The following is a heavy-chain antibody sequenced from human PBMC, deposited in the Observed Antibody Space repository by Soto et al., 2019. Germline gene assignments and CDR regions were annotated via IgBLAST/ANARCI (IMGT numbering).Heavy chain of an antibody. CDR3: ARPKTSGXADGFDI. Sequence: SCKGXGHSFTXXXXXXVRQMPGKGLEWMGIFYPGDSDTRYSPSFQGQVTISADKSISTAYLQWSSLKASDTAMYYCARPKTSGXADGFDIWGQGTMVTVSS. CDR1: GHSFTXXX. CDR2: FYPGDSDT. D-gene: IGHD3-3*01. V-gene: IGHV5-51*01. J-gene: IGHJ3*02.